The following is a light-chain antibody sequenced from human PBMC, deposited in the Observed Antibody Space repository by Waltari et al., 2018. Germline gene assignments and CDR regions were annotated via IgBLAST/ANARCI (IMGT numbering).Light chain of an antibody. CDR3: QSYDNSLRGVV. Sequence: QSVLTQPPSVSGAPGQRVTISCTGSSSNIGTPYAVHWSPQLPGPPPKLLIYANHIRPSAVPDRFSGSSSGTSASLAITGLQAEDEADYYCQSYDNSLRGVVFGGGTKLAVL. CDR1: SSNIGTPYA. CDR2: ANH. J-gene: IGLJ2*01. V-gene: IGLV1-40*01.